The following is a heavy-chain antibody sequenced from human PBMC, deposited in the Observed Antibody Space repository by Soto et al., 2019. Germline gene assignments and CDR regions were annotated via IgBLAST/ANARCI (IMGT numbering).Heavy chain of an antibody. CDR1: GFTFSSYA. D-gene: IGHD2-15*01. Sequence: GGSLRLSCAASGFTFSSYAMHWVRQAPGKGLEWVAVISYDGSNKYYADSVKGRFTISRDNSKNTLYLQMNSLRAEDAAVYYCARAISCEGGRCPDFDSWGQGTLVTVSS. V-gene: IGHV3-30-3*01. CDR3: ARAISCEGGRCPDFDS. J-gene: IGHJ4*02. CDR2: ISYDGSNK.